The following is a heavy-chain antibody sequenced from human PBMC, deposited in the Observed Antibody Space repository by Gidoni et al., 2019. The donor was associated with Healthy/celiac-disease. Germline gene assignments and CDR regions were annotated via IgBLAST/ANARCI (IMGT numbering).Heavy chain of an antibody. V-gene: IGHV1-58*01. Sequence: QMQLVQSGPEVKKPGTSVKVSCKASGFTFPSSAVQWVRQARGQRLEWIGWIVVGSGNTNYAQKFQERVTITRDMSTSTAYMELSSLRSEDTAVYYCAAGKYCSGGSCLAFDIWGQGTMVTVSS. CDR1: GFTFPSSA. D-gene: IGHD2-15*01. CDR2: IVVGSGNT. J-gene: IGHJ3*02. CDR3: AAGKYCSGGSCLAFDI.